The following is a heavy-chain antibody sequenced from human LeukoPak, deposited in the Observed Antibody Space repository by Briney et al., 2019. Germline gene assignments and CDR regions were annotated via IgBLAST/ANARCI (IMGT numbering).Heavy chain of an antibody. CDR1: GGSINSGAYS. V-gene: IGHV4-30-2*01. CDR3: ARADSYCSSTSCYTYFDY. J-gene: IGHJ4*02. CDR2: IYYSGRT. Sequence: SETLSLTCAVSGGSINSGAYSWSWVRQPPGKGLEWIGYIYYSGRTYYNPSLKSRVTISVERSRNQFSLKLSSVTAADTAVYYCARADSYCSSTSCYTYFDYWGQGTLVTVSS. D-gene: IGHD2-2*02.